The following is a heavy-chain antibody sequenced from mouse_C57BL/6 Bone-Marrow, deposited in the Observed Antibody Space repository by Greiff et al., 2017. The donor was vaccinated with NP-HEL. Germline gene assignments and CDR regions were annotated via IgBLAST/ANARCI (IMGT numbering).Heavy chain of an antibody. CDR2: ISSGSSTI. CDR1: GFTFSDYG. Sequence: DVQLVESGGGLVKPGGSLKLSCAASGFTFSDYGMHWVRQAPEKGLEWVAYISSGSSTIYYADTVKGRFTISRDNAKNTLFLQMTSLRSEDTAMYYCARPRYYGNYPAWFAYWGQGTLVTVSA. J-gene: IGHJ3*01. V-gene: IGHV5-17*01. CDR3: ARPRYYGNYPAWFAY. D-gene: IGHD2-1*01.